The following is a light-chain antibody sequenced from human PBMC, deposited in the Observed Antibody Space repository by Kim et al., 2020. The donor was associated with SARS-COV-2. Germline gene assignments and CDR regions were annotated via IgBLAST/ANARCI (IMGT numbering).Light chain of an antibody. CDR3: QQYNSHPIT. J-gene: IGKJ5*01. CDR1: QGISNK. CDR2: GAS. V-gene: IGKV1-16*01. Sequence: DIRMTQSPSSLSASLVDRVTITCRASQGISNKLAWFQQKPGEAPKCLIYGASTLQGGVPSRFSGAGSGTEFTLTISSLQPDDFTIYFCQQYNSHPITFGQGTRLEIK.